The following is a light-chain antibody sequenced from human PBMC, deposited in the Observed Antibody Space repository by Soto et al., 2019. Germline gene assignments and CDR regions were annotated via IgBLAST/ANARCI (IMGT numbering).Light chain of an antibody. J-gene: IGKJ2*01. Sequence: EIVLTQSPGTLSLSPGERATLSCRAIQSVSGSYLAWYQQKPGQAPRLVIYDASFRTTGIPDRFSGSGSGTDFSLTISRLEPEDFAVYYCQQYGSSPYTFGLGTK. V-gene: IGKV3-20*01. CDR1: QSVSGSY. CDR3: QQYGSSPYT. CDR2: DAS.